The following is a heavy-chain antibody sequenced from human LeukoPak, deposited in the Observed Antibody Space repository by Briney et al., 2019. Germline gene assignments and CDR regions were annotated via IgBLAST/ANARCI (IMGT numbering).Heavy chain of an antibody. D-gene: IGHD1-1*01. CDR1: GFTVTRNF. J-gene: IGHJ4*02. V-gene: IGHV3-53*01. Sequence: GGCLRLSCAASGFTVTRNFMSWVRQAPGKGLEWVSVIYSDGNTYYADSVKGRFTVSRDTSKNTMSLQMNSLRGEDTAVYYCARGGSDDWKRFDSWGQGTLVTVSP. CDR3: ARGGSDDWKRFDS. CDR2: IYSDGNT.